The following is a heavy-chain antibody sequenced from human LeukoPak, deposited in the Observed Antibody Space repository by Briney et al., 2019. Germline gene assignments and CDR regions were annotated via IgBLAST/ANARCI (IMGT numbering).Heavy chain of an antibody. J-gene: IGHJ4*02. CDR2: IKQDGSEK. CDR1: GFTFSSYA. Sequence: GGSLRLSCAASGFTFSSYAMSWVRQAPGKGLERVANIKQDGSEKYYVDSVKGRFTISRDNAKNSLYLQMNSLRAEDTAVYYCARDLGELLPYYFDYWGQGTLVTVSS. D-gene: IGHD1-26*01. CDR3: ARDLGELLPYYFDY. V-gene: IGHV3-7*01.